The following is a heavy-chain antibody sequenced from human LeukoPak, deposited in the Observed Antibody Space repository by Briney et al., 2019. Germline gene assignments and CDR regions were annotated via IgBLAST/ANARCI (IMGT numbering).Heavy chain of an antibody. CDR3: ARPYCSSTSCSGAFDI. Sequence: GESLKISCKGSGYSLTSYWIGWVRQMPGKGLEWMGIIYPGDSDTRYSPSFQGQVTISADKSISTAYLQWSSLKASDTAMYYCARPYCSSTSCSGAFDIWGQGTMVTVSS. D-gene: IGHD2-2*01. CDR1: GYSLTSYW. J-gene: IGHJ3*02. V-gene: IGHV5-51*01. CDR2: IYPGDSDT.